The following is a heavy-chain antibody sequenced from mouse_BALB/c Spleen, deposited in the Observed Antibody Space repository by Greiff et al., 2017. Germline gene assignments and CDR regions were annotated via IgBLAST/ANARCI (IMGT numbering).Heavy chain of an antibody. CDR3: ARSLEAMDD. Sequence: QVQLQQSGAELVRPGTSVKISCKASGYTFPNYWLGWVKQRPGHGLEWIGDIYPGGGYTNYNEKFKGKATLTADTSSSTAYMQLSSLTSEDTAVYFCARSLEAMDDWGQGTSVTVSS. J-gene: IGHJ4*01. CDR2: IYPGGGYT. CDR1: GYTFPNYW. V-gene: IGHV1-63*02.